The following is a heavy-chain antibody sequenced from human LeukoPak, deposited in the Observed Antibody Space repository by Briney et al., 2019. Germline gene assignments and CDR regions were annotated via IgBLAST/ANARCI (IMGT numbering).Heavy chain of an antibody. V-gene: IGHV5-51*01. D-gene: IGHD5-24*01. CDR1: GYSFTTYW. CDR2: IYPGDSDT. CDR3: ARRDGYGAYDI. J-gene: IGHJ3*02. Sequence: GESLKISCQGSGYSFTTYWIGWVRQMPGKGLEWMGIIYPGDSDTRYSPSFQGQVTISADKSISTAYLQGNSLKASDTAMYYCARRDGYGAYDIWGQGTMVTVSS.